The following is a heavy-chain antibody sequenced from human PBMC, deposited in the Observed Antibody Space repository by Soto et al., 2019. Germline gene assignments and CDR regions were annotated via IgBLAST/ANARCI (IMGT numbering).Heavy chain of an antibody. D-gene: IGHD4-17*01. V-gene: IGHV3-53*01. CDR1: GFTVSSNY. Sequence: EVQLVESGGGLIQPGGSLRLSCAASGFTVSSNYMSWVRQAPGKGLEWVSVIYSGGSTYYADSVKGRFTISRDNPKNTLYLQMNSLGAEDTAVYYRASGGGKYGEYAFDSWGQGTLVAVSS. J-gene: IGHJ4*02. CDR3: ASGGGKYGEYAFDS. CDR2: IYSGGST.